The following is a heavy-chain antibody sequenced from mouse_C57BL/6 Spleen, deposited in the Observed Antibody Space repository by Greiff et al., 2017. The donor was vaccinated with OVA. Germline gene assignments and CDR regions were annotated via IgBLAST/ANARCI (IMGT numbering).Heavy chain of an antibody. D-gene: IGHD2-5*01. CDR1: GFSFNTYA. Sequence: EVNLVESGGGLVQPKGSLKLSCAASGFSFNTYAMNWVRQAPGKGLEWVARIRSKSNNYATYYADSVKDRFTISRDDSESMLYLQMNNLKTEDTAMYYCVRHYSNRDAMDYWGQGTSVTVSS. CDR3: VRHYSNRDAMDY. V-gene: IGHV10-1*01. J-gene: IGHJ4*01. CDR2: IRSKSNNYAT.